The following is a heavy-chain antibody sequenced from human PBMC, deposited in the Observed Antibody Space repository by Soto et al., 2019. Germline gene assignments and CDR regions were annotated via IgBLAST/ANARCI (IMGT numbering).Heavy chain of an antibody. CDR2: IDPSDSYT. CDR1: GYSFTSYW. Sequence: PGESLKISCKGSGYSFTSYWISWVRQMRGKGLEWMGRIDPSDSYTNYSPSFQGHVTISADKSISTAYLQWSSLKASDTAMYYCATGTTGRYYYYYGMDVWGQGTTVTVSS. V-gene: IGHV5-10-1*01. J-gene: IGHJ6*02. D-gene: IGHD1-7*01. CDR3: ATGTTGRYYYYYGMDV.